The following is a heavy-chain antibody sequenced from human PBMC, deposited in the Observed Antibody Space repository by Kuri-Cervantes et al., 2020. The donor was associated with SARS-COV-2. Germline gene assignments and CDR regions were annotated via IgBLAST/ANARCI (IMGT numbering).Heavy chain of an antibody. V-gene: IGHV4-59*12. D-gene: IGHD4-11*01. J-gene: IGHJ4*02. CDR1: GGSISSYY. CDR3: ARAYSNYVLSDY. Sequence: SETLSLTCTVSGGSISSYYWSWTRQPPGKGLEWIGSIYYSGSTYYNPSLKSRVTISVDTSKNQFSLKLSSVTAADTAVYYCARAYSNYVLSDYWGQGTLVTVSS. CDR2: IYYSGST.